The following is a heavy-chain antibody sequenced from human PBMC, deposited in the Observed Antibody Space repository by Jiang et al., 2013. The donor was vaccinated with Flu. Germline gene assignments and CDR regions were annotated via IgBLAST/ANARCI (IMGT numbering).Heavy chain of an antibody. CDR2: IYYSGST. J-gene: IGHJ4*02. D-gene: IGHD3-22*01. V-gene: IGHV4-39*01. CDR1: GGSISSSSYY. Sequence: GSGLVKPSETLSLTCTVSGGSISSSSYYWGWIRQPPGKGLEWIGSIYYSGSTYYNPSLKSRVTISVDTSKNQFSLKLSSVTAADTAVYYCARRGYYDSSGYYLDYFDYWGQGTLATVSS. CDR3: ARRGYYDSSGYYLDYFDY.